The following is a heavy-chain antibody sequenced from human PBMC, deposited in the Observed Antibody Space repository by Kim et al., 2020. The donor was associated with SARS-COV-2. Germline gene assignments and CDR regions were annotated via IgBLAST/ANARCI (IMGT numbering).Heavy chain of an antibody. CDR2: NT. Sequence: NTKYSQKFQGRVTITRYTSASTAYMELSSLRSEDTAVYYCARDAYSGYDPWGQGTLVTVSS. D-gene: IGHD5-12*01. J-gene: IGHJ5*02. CDR3: ARDAYSGYDP. V-gene: IGHV1-3*01.